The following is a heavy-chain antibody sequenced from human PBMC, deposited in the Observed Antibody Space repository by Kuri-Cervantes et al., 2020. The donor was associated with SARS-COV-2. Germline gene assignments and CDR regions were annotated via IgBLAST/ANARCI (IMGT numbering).Heavy chain of an antibody. CDR2: STVSGGAT. Sequence: GGSLRLSCAASGFTFTTYAMTWVRQAPGTGLGWVSDSTVSGGATRYADSLKGRFTIIRDNATNTVYLQMNSLRAEDTAVYYCARGFAFIEAGSDSFDYWGQGTQVTVSS. CDR3: ARGFAFIEAGSDSFDY. V-gene: IGHV3-23*01. CDR1: GFTFTTYA. D-gene: IGHD6-19*01. J-gene: IGHJ4*02.